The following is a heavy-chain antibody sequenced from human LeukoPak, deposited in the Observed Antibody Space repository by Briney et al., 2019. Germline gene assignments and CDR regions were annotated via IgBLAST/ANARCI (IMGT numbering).Heavy chain of an antibody. CDR2: IYSGGST. D-gene: IGHD3-10*01. J-gene: IGHJ4*02. CDR3: ARGSRGSGSYNFDY. CDR1: GFTVSDNY. V-gene: IGHV3-66*01. Sequence: PGGSLRLSCAASGFTVSDNYMSWVRQAPGKGLEWVSVIYSGGSTYYPDSVKGRFTISRANSKNTPYLQMNSLRAEDTAVYYCARGSRGSGSYNFDYWGQGTLVTVSS.